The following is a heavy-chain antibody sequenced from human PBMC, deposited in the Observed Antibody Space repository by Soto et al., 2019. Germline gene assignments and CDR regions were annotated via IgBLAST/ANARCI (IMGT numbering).Heavy chain of an antibody. Sequence: EVLLLESGGGLVQPGGSLKLSCAASGFTFVSYAMTWVRQAPGKGLEWVSTISVSGTYTYYAGSVEGRFTISRDNSKNTLYLQMNGLRAEDTAVYYCAKTAGITMVRGVLDSWGQGTLVTVSS. V-gene: IGHV3-23*01. CDR2: ISVSGTYT. CDR3: AKTAGITMVRGVLDS. CDR1: GFTFVSYA. D-gene: IGHD3-10*01. J-gene: IGHJ4*02.